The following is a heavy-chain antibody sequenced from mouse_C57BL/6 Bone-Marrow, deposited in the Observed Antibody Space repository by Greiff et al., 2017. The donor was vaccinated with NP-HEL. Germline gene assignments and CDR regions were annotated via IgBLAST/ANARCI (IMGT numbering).Heavy chain of an antibody. Sequence: VQLQQSGPGLAKPSQTLSLPCSVTGYSITSDYWNWIRKFPGNKLEYMGYISYSGSTYYNPSLKSRIPITRDTSKNQYYLQLNSVTTEDTATYYCARSPLWLRRNYYAMDYWGQGTSVTVSS. J-gene: IGHJ4*01. CDR3: ARSPLWLRRNYYAMDY. V-gene: IGHV3-8*01. CDR2: ISYSGST. CDR1: GYSITSDY. D-gene: IGHD2-2*01.